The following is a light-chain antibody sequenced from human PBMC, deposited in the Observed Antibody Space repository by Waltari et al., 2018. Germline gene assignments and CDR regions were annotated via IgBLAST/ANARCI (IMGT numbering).Light chain of an antibody. CDR3: QQYGGSQGSFT. J-gene: IGKJ3*01. V-gene: IGKV3-20*01. CDR2: ATS. Sequence: VLTQSPDTLSLSPGERATLPCRASQNVYSSYLAWYQQKPGQPPRLLMYATSYRASDIPDRFSGSGSGTDFTLTISRLEPEDFAVYYCQQYGGSQGSFTFGPGTKVDIK. CDR1: QNVYSSY.